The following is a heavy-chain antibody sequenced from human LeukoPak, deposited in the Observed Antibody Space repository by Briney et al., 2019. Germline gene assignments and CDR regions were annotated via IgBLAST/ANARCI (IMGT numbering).Heavy chain of an antibody. V-gene: IGHV3-13*01. D-gene: IGHD2-15*01. J-gene: IGHJ3*02. CDR1: GFTFSSYD. CDR3: ARAGYCSGGSCYERTKTGDAFDI. CDR2: IGTAGDT. Sequence: GGSLRLSCAASGFTFSSYDMHWVRQATGKGLEWVSAIGTAGDTYYPGSVKGRFTISRENAKNSLYLQMNSLRAGDTAVYYCARAGYCSGGSCYERTKTGDAFDIWGQGTMVTVSS.